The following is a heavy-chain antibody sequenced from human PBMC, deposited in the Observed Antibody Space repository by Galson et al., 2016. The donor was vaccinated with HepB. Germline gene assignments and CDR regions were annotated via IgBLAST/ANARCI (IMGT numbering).Heavy chain of an antibody. CDR3: ARGRVKIYGVVVRGNGMDV. Sequence: SVKVSCKASGGTSNWDAITWVRQAPGQGLEWMGGIIPGFGRAKYAQKFQGRITITADEATGSVNMELRSLRYDDTAVYYCARGRVKIYGVVVRGNGMDVWGQGATVTVSS. CDR2: IIPGFGRA. V-gene: IGHV1-69*13. J-gene: IGHJ6*02. CDR1: GGTSNWDA. D-gene: IGHD3-3*01.